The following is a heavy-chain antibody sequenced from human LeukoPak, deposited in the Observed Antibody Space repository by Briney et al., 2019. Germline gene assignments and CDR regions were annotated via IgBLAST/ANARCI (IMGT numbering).Heavy chain of an antibody. CDR3: ARNRGYSSRVDY. V-gene: IGHV4-34*01. CDR1: GGSITSYY. CDR2: INHSGST. Sequence: RPSETLSLTCTVSGGSITSYYWSWIRQPPGKGLEWIGEINHSGSTNYNPSLKSRVTISVDTSKNQFSLKLSSVTAADTTVYYCARNRGYSSRVDYWGQGTLVTVSS. J-gene: IGHJ4*02. D-gene: IGHD6-13*01.